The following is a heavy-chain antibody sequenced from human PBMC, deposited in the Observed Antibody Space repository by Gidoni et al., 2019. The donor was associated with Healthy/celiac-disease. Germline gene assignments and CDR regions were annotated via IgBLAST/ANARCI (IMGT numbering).Heavy chain of an antibody. Sequence: EVHLLDSGGGWVRPGSSLRLSCAASEFTFADYAMHWVRKAQGKGLELVSDMSWKSGSIGYAESVKGRFTISRDNAKNYLYLQMNSLRAEETALYYCAKGRWRRAFDIWGQGTMVTVSS. CDR1: EFTFADYA. CDR3: AKGRWRRAFDI. D-gene: IGHD2-21*02. CDR2: MSWKSGSI. V-gene: IGHV3-9*01. J-gene: IGHJ3*02.